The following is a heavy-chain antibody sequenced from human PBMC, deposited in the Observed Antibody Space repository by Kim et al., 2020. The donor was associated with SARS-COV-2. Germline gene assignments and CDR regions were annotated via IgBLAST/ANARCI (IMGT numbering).Heavy chain of an antibody. D-gene: IGHD6-19*01. J-gene: IGHJ5*02. CDR1: GFVFSSYW. CDR3: ARTMAAAGRQWNWFDA. Sequence: GGSLRLSCAASGFVFSSYWMHWVRQAPGKGLAWVSYSNTDGSSTNYADSVKGRFTISRDNTKNTLYLLMDSLTAEDTAIYYCARTMAAAGRQWNWFDAWGQGTLVTVSS. CDR2: SNTDGSST. V-gene: IGHV3-74*01.